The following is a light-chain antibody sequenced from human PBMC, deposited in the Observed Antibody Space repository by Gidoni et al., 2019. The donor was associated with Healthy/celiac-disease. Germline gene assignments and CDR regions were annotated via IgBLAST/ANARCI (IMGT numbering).Light chain of an antibody. CDR1: QSVSSSY. CDR3: QQYGSSPFT. CDR2: GAS. J-gene: IGKJ4*01. V-gene: IGKV3-20*01. Sequence: ETLLTQSPGTLSLSPGERATLSCRASQSVSSSYLAWYQQKPGQAPRLLIYGASSRATGIPDRFSGSGSGTDFTLTISRLEPEDFAVYYCQQYGSSPFTFGGGTKVEIK.